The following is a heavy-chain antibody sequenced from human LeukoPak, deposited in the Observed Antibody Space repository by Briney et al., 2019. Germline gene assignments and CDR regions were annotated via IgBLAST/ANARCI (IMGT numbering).Heavy chain of an antibody. Sequence: GGSLRLSCAASGFSFSSYAMGWVRQAPGKGLEWVSAFSGGGGSTYYADSVKGRFTISRDNSKNTLYLQMSSLRDEDTAVYYCVKDHSRIFGVVIPFDYWGQGTLVTVSS. J-gene: IGHJ4*02. CDR3: VKDHSRIFGVVIPFDY. CDR2: FSGGGGST. CDR1: GFSFSSYA. V-gene: IGHV3-23*01. D-gene: IGHD3-3*01.